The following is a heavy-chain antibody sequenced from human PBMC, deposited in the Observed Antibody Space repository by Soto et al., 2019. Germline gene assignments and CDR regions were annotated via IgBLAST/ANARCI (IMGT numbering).Heavy chain of an antibody. CDR1: GGSISSGGYY. Sequence: SETLSLTCTVSGGSISSGGYYWSWIRQHPGKGLEWIGYIYYSGSTYYNPSLKSRVTISVDTSKNQFSLKLSSVTAADTAVYYCLSLDYGDYGMDVWGQGTTVTVFS. CDR2: IYYSGST. CDR3: LSLDYGDYGMDV. D-gene: IGHD4-17*01. V-gene: IGHV4-31*03. J-gene: IGHJ6*02.